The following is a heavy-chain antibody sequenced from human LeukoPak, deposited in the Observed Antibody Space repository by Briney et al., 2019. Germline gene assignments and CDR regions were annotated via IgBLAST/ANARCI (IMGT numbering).Heavy chain of an antibody. CDR3: AREYRAYYYDSSGYADYYYYYMDV. CDR1: GGSISSSSYY. V-gene: IGHV4-39*07. D-gene: IGHD3-22*01. CDR2: IYYSGST. J-gene: IGHJ6*03. Sequence: PSETLSLTCTVSGGSISSSSYYWGWIRQPPGKGLEWIGSIYYSGSTYYNPSLKSRVTISVDTSKNQFSLKLSSVTAADTAVYYCAREYRAYYYDSSGYADYYYYYMDVWGKGTTVTISS.